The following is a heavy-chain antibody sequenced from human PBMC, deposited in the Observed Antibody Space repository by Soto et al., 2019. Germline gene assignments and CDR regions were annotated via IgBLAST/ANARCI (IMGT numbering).Heavy chain of an antibody. D-gene: IGHD1-26*01. CDR2: INHSGST. CDR1: GGSFSGYY. V-gene: IGHV4-34*01. J-gene: IGHJ5*02. Sequence: PSETLSLTCAVYGGSFSGYYWSWIRQPPGKGLEWIGEINHSGSTNYNPSLKSRVTISVDTSKNQFSLKLSSVTAADTAVYYCARGGSKRELHTGGVYNWFDPWGQGTLVTVSS. CDR3: ARGGSKRELHTGGVYNWFDP.